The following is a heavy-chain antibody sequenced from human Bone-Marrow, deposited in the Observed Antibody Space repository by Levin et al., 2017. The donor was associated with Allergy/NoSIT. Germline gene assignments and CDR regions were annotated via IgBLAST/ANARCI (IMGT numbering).Heavy chain of an antibody. J-gene: IGHJ4*02. CDR1: GFTFRNYA. CDR2: ISSSGDKT. Sequence: AGGSLRLSCAASGFTFRNYAMSWVRQAPGKGLEWVSAISSSGDKTYYADSVKGRFTISRDNSKNTLSLQMNSLRAEDTAVYYCAKRIADYWGQGTLVTVSS. V-gene: IGHV3-23*01. CDR3: AKRIADY. D-gene: IGHD2-15*01.